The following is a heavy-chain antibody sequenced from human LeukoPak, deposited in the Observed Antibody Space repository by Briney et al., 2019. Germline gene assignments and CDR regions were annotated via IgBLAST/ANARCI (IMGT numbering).Heavy chain of an antibody. D-gene: IGHD3-10*01. CDR2: ISGSGGST. CDR3: AKTQLITMVRGVIGWFDP. CDR1: GFTFSHAW. J-gene: IGHJ5*02. V-gene: IGHV3-23*01. Sequence: GGSLRLSCAGSGFTFSHAWMSWVRQAPGKGLEWVSAISGSGGSTYYADSVKGRFTISRDNSKNTLYLQMNSLRAEDTAVYYCAKTQLITMVRGVIGWFDPWGQGTLVTVSS.